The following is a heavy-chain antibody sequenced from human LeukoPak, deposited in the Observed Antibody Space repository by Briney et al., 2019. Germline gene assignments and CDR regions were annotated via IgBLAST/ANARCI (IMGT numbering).Heavy chain of an antibody. J-gene: IGHJ4*02. CDR2: ISSSGSAI. CDR3: AKDYNFDY. Sequence: PGGSLRLSCAASGFTFSSYEMTWVRQAPGKGLEWISYISSSGSAIYYADSVKGRFTISRDNAKNSLYLQMNSLRAEDTAVYYCAKDYNFDYWGQGTLVTVSS. V-gene: IGHV3-48*03. CDR1: GFTFSSYE.